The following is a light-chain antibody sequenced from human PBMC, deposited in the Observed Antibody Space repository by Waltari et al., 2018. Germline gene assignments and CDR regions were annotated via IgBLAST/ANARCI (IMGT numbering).Light chain of an antibody. CDR1: QGVSSY. CDR3: QQRSDWPRT. CDR2: SAA. Sequence: EIVLTQSPATLSLSPGERATLSCRASQGVSSYLAWYQQRPGQAPRLLISSAANRATGLPARFSGSGSGTDFTLTISSLEPEDFAVYYCQQRSDWPRTFGQGTKVEIK. V-gene: IGKV3-11*01. J-gene: IGKJ1*01.